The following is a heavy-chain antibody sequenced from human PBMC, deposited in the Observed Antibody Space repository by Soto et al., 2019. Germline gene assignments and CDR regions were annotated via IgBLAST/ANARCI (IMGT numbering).Heavy chain of an antibody. CDR2: VTGSGDNA. Sequence: DVQLLESGGALVQPGGSLRLSCAASGFTVSSYAMSWVRQAPGKGLEWVSTVTGSGDNAYYADSVKGRFTISRDNSENTLNLQMISLRAEDMATYYCAKGPHSSGWHYFDFWAQGTLVTVSS. J-gene: IGHJ4*02. CDR1: GFTVSSYA. CDR3: AKGPHSSGWHYFDF. D-gene: IGHD6-19*01. V-gene: IGHV3-23*01.